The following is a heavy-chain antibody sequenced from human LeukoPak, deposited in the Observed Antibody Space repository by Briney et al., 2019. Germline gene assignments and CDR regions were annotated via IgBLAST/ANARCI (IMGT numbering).Heavy chain of an antibody. J-gene: IGHJ5*02. CDR1: GGTFRSYA. CDR3: ARGRVSGTTLVTWFDT. Sequence: SVKVSCKASGGTFRSYAISWVRQAPGQGLEWLGGVISIAPTANYAQKFQDRVTMNMDEYTTTAFMELRSLRSDDTAVYYCARGRVSGTTLVTWFDTWGQGTLVAVSS. V-gene: IGHV1-69*05. CDR2: VISIAPTA. D-gene: IGHD5-18*01.